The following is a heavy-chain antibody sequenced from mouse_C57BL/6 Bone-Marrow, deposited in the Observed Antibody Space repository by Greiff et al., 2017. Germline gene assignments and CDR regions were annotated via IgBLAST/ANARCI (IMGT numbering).Heavy chain of an antibody. CDR1: GFSLTSYA. Sequence: VKLQESGPGLVAPSQSLSITCTVSGFSLTSYAISWVRQPPGKGLEWLGAIWTGGGTNYNSALKSRLSISKDNSKSQVFLKMNSLQTDDTARYYCARNKDYYGSRGDWYFDVWGTGTTVTVSS. V-gene: IGHV2-9-1*01. J-gene: IGHJ1*03. CDR2: IWTGGGT. D-gene: IGHD1-1*01. CDR3: ARNKDYYGSRGDWYFDV.